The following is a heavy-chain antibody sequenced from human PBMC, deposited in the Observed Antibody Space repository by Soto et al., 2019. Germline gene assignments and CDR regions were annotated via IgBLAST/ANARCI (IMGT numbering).Heavy chain of an antibody. V-gene: IGHV3-23*01. CDR3: AKDTMFVYYYYMDV. CDR1: GFTFSSYA. J-gene: IGHJ6*03. D-gene: IGHD3-3*01. CDR2: ISGSGGST. Sequence: EVQLLESGGGLVQPGGSLRLSCAASGFTFSSYAMSWVRQAPGKGLEWVSAISGSGGSTYYADSVKGLFTISRDKSKNTLYLQMNSLRAEDTAVYYCAKDTMFVYYYYMDVWGKGTTVTVSS.